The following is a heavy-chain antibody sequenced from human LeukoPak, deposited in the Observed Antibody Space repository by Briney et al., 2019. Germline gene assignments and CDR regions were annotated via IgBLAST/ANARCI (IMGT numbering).Heavy chain of an antibody. CDR2: ISGDSNYI. CDR1: GFTFSSYW. Sequence: GGSLRLSCAASGFTFSSYWMSWVRQAPGKGLEWVATISGDSNYIYYADSLKGRFTVSRDNAKNSLYLQMNSLRAEDSAVYYCARYCTFRTCSGTKFDAWGQGTLVTVSS. D-gene: IGHD1-1*01. J-gene: IGHJ5*02. V-gene: IGHV3-21*01. CDR3: ARYCTFRTCSGTKFDA.